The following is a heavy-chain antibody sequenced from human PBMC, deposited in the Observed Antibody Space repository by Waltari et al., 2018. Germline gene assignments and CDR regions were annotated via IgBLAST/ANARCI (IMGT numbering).Heavy chain of an antibody. V-gene: IGHV3-23*01. CDR1: GLSLDTTA. CDR3: ARGGFGTTYIFDH. J-gene: IGHJ4*02. D-gene: IGHD3-10*01. CDR2: ISSSSAGT. Sequence: EVQLLESGGGLVPPGGSLRRSCAASGLSLDTTAMTWVRQAPGQGLKCVSTISSSSAGTYYADSVKGRFTISRDNSKSAFYLQMDGLTVEDTAVYFCARGGFGTTYIFDHWGQGVLVTVSS.